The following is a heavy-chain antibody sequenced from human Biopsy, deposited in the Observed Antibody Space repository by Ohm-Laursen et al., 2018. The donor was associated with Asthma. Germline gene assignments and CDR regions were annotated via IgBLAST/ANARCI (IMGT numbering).Heavy chain of an antibody. V-gene: IGHV3-11*01. CDR3: ARVFESSEWGPFYHFGLDV. CDR1: GLSFSDYY. J-gene: IGHJ6*02. CDR2: ISSSGSTT. Sequence: SLRLPCTASGLSFSDYYMTWMRQAPGKGLEWVSSISSSGSTTYPAESVKGRFTISRDNAQKSLFLQMSSLRAEDTAIYYCARVFESSEWGPFYHFGLDVWGQGTTVAVSS. D-gene: IGHD6-25*01.